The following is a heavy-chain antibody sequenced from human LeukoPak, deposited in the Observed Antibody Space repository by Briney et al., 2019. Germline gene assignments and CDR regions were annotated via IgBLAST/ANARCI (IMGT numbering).Heavy chain of an antibody. Sequence: GGSLRLSCAASGFTLSSYAMSWVRQAPGKGLKWVSAISDTGNTYHADSVKGRFTISRDSSKNTLFLQMNRLRPEDAAVYYCAKAPVTTCRGAFCYPFDYWGLGTLVTVSS. CDR2: ISDTGNT. CDR1: GFTLSSYA. V-gene: IGHV3-23*01. D-gene: IGHD2-15*01. CDR3: AKAPVTTCRGAFCYPFDY. J-gene: IGHJ4*02.